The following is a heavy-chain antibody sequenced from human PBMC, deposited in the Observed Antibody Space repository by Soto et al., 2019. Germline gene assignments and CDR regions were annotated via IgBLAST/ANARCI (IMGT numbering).Heavy chain of an antibody. CDR2: INHSGST. V-gene: IGHV4-34*01. D-gene: IGHD4-17*01. CDR3: ARIERDGDYSLYYYYGMDV. Sequence: QVQLQQWGAGLLKPSESLSLTCAVYGGSFSGYYWSWIRQPPGKGLEWIGEINHSGSTNYNPSLKSRVTISVDTSKNQFSLKLSSVTAADTAVYYCARIERDGDYSLYYYYGMDVWGQGTTVTVSS. CDR1: GGSFSGYY. J-gene: IGHJ6*02.